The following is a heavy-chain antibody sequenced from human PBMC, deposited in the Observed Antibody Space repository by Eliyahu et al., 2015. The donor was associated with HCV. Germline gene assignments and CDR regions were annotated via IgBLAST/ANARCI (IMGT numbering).Heavy chain of an antibody. CDR3: ARGSPSLPGSGMDV. Sequence: EVQLVESGGGLVKPGGSLRLSCTVSGFTFSGYSMNWVRQAPGKGLEWVSTISSSGIYTYYGDSVKGRFTISRDNAKNSLYLQTDSLRGEDTAVYYCARGSPSLPGSGMDVWGQGTTVTVSS. CDR1: GFTFSGYS. V-gene: IGHV3-21*01. J-gene: IGHJ6*02. CDR2: ISSSGIYT.